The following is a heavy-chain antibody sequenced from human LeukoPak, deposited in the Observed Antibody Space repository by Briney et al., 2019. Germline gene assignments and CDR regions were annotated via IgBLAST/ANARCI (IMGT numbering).Heavy chain of an antibody. D-gene: IGHD2-2*01. CDR2: ISSGSGYT. CDR1: GFTFSDYY. CDR3: ARVVPGAMSADY. J-gene: IGHJ4*02. Sequence: AGSLRLSCAASGFTFSDYYMNWIRQAPGKGLEWVSYISSGSGYTHYADSVKGRFNISRDNAKNSLYLQMNSLRAEDTAVYYCARVVPGAMSADYWGQGTLVTISS. V-gene: IGHV3-11*05.